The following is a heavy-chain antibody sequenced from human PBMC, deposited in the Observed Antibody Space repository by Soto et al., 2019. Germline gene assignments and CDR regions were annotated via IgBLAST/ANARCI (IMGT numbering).Heavy chain of an antibody. CDR1: GGSISSGGYY. Sequence: SETLSLTCTVSGGSISSGGYYWSWIRQHPGKGLEWIGYIYYSGSTYYNPSLKSRVTISVDTSKNQFSLKLSSVTAADTAVYYCARAELYYDSSGPMFDYWGQGTLVTVSS. D-gene: IGHD3-22*01. CDR3: ARAELYYDSSGPMFDY. V-gene: IGHV4-31*03. J-gene: IGHJ4*02. CDR2: IYYSGST.